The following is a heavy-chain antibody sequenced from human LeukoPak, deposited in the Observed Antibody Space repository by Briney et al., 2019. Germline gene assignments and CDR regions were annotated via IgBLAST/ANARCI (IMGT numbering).Heavy chain of an antibody. D-gene: IGHD4-17*01. CDR2: ISSSSSYI. V-gene: IGHV3-21*01. Sequence: GGSLRLSCAASGFTFSSYVMHWVRQAPGKGLEWVSSISSSSSYIYYADSVEGRFTISRDNAKNSLYLQMNSLRAEDTAVYYCARDLYSYGDFDYWGQGTLVTVSS. CDR1: GFTFSSYV. J-gene: IGHJ4*02. CDR3: ARDLYSYGDFDY.